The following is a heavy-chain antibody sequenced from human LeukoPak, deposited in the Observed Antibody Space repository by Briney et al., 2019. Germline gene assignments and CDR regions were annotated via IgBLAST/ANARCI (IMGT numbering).Heavy chain of an antibody. CDR2: IKQDGSEK. D-gene: IGHD3-3*01. Sequence: GGSLRLSCAASGFTFSSYWMSWVRQAPGKGLEWVANIKQDGSEKYYVDSVKGRFTISRDNAKNSLYLQMNSLRAEDTAVYYCARASTILTIRGWFDPWGQGTLVTVSS. J-gene: IGHJ5*02. CDR1: GFTFSSYW. CDR3: ARASTILTIRGWFDP. V-gene: IGHV3-7*01.